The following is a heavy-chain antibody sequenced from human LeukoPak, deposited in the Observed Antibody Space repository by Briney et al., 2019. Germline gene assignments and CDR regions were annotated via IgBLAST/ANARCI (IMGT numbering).Heavy chain of an antibody. D-gene: IGHD6-19*01. J-gene: IGHJ5*02. V-gene: IGHV1-46*01. CDR2: INPSGGST. CDR3: ARTPFGRMAVAGTPGGWFDP. Sequence: ASVKVSCRASGYTFTSYYMHWVRQAPGQGLEWMGIINPSGGSTSYAQKFQGRVTMTTDTSTSTAYMELRSLRSDDTAVYYCARTPFGRMAVAGTPGGWFDPWGQGTLVTVSS. CDR1: GYTFTSYY.